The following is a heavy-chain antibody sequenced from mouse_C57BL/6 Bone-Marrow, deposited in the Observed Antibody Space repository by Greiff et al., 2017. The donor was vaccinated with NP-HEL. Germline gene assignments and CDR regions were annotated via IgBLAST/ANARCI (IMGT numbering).Heavy chain of an antibody. J-gene: IGHJ2*01. CDR2: INPNNGGT. CDR3: ASSRDYYGSSYP. V-gene: IGHV1-26*01. Sequence: EVQLQQSGPELVKPGASVKISCKASGYTFTDYYMNWVKQSHGKSLEWIGDINPNNGGTSYNQKFKGKATLTVDKSSSTAYMELRSLTSEASAVYYCASSRDYYGSSYPWGQGTTLTVSS. CDR1: GYTFTDYY. D-gene: IGHD1-1*01.